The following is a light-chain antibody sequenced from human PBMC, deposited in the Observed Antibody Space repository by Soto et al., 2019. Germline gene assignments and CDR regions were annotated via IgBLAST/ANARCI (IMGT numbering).Light chain of an antibody. J-gene: IGKJ1*01. Sequence: DIQMTQSPSTLSASVGDRVTITCRASQSISASLAWYQQKPGKAPKPLIYKASSLETGVPSRFGGSGSGTEFPLAISSLQPYDFAPYFCQHMATFGQGTKVEIK. CDR1: QSISAS. V-gene: IGKV1-5*03. CDR3: QHMAT. CDR2: KAS.